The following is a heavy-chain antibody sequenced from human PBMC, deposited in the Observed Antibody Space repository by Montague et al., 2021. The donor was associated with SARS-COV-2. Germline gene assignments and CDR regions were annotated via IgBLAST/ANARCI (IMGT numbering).Heavy chain of an antibody. Sequence: SETLSLTCSVSGDSISNYSWSWIRQPPGKGLEWIGYIYYSGSTNYNSSLTSRVTISVDTSKNQVSLKLTSVTAADTAVYYCARPLRVTTVTSHMYHYAMDVWGQGTLVTVSS. CDR1: GDSISNYS. V-gene: IGHV4-59*08. CDR2: IYYSGST. J-gene: IGHJ6*02. D-gene: IGHD4-11*01. CDR3: ARPLRVTTVTSHMYHYAMDV.